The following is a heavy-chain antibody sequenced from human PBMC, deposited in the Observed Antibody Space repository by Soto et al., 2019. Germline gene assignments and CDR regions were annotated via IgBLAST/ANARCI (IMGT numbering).Heavy chain of an antibody. CDR1: GFTFSNYW. J-gene: IGHJ4*02. D-gene: IGHD2-15*01. Sequence: EVQLVESGGGLVQPGESLRLSCAASGFTFSNYWMHWVRQAPGKGLVWVSRIDSDGSRITYADFVKGRFTISRDNAKNTVYLHMNSLTAEDTAVYQCVRTSLVVAVATREDFWGQGTLVTVSS. CDR3: VRTSLVVAVATREDF. V-gene: IGHV3-74*01. CDR2: IDSDGSRI.